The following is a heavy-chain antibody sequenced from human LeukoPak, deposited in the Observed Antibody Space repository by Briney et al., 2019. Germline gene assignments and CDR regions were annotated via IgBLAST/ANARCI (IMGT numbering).Heavy chain of an antibody. Sequence: PGGSLRLSCAASGFTFSDCAMSWVRQAPGKGLEWVAFIRYDGSNKYYADSVKGRFTISRDNSKNTLYLQMNSLRAEDTAVYYCAKFLQEGGYSDYWGQGTLVTVSS. CDR1: GFTFSDCA. CDR2: IRYDGSNK. V-gene: IGHV3-30*02. D-gene: IGHD2-15*01. J-gene: IGHJ4*02. CDR3: AKFLQEGGYSDY.